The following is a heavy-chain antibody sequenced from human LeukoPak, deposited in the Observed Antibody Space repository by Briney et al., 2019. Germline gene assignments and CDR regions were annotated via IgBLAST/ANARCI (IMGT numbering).Heavy chain of an antibody. CDR2: INSDGSST. CDR3: AREPTYSSSWYTTCDF. D-gene: IGHD6-13*01. Sequence: GGSLRLSCAAAGSTFSSYWMHWVRQAPGKGLVWVSRINSDGSSTSYADSVKGRFTISRDNAKNSLYLQMNSLRAEDTAVYECAREPTYSSSWYTTCDFWGQGTLVTVSS. V-gene: IGHV3-74*01. J-gene: IGHJ4*02. CDR1: GSTFSSYW.